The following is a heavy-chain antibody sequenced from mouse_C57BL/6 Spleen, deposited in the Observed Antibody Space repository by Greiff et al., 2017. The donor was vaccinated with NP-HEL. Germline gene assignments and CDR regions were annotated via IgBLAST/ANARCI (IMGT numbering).Heavy chain of an antibody. CDR2: IYPRSGNT. V-gene: IGHV1-81*01. D-gene: IGHD2-3*01. CDR1: GYTFTSYG. Sequence: VQLQQSGAELARPGASVKLSCKASGYTFTSYGISWVKQRTGQGLEWIGEIYPRSGNTYYNEKFKGKATLTADKSSSTAYMELRSLTSEDSAVYFCASYDGYYDYAMDYWGQGTSVTVSS. J-gene: IGHJ4*01. CDR3: ASYDGYYDYAMDY.